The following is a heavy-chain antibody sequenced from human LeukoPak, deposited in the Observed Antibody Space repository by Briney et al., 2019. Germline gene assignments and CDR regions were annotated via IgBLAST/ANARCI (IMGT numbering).Heavy chain of an antibody. CDR3: AKDRKYDFWSGPLNYYGMDV. V-gene: IGHV3-23*01. D-gene: IGHD3-3*01. J-gene: IGHJ6*02. Sequence: PGGSLRLSCAASGFTFSSYAMSWVRQAPGKGLEWVSAISGSGGSTYYADSVKGRFTISRDNSKNTLYFQMNSLRPEDTAVHWCAKDRKYDFWSGPLNYYGMDVWGQGTRSPSP. CDR2: ISGSGGST. CDR1: GFTFSSYA.